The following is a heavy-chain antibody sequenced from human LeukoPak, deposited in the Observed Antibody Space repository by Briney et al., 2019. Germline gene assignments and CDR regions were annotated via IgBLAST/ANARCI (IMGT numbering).Heavy chain of an antibody. CDR2: IIPIFGTA. Sequence: ASVKVSCKASGGTFSSYAISWVRQAPGQGLEWMGGIIPIFGTANYAQKFQGRVTITADESTSTAYMELSSLRSEDTAVYYCASTPSNCSSTSCHGEVWFDPWGQGTLVTVSS. CDR1: GGTFSSYA. J-gene: IGHJ5*02. CDR3: ASTPSNCSSTSCHGEVWFDP. D-gene: IGHD2-2*01. V-gene: IGHV1-69*13.